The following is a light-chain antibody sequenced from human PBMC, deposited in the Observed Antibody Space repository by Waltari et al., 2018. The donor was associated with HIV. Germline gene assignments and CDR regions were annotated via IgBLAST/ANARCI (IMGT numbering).Light chain of an antibody. CDR2: WAS. CDR1: RTILFSSDNRNC. J-gene: IGKJ4*01. CDR3: QQYYSLGPT. V-gene: IGKV4-1*01. Sequence: IVMTQSPNSLAVSLCERATINCRSSRTILFSSDNRNCLAWYQQKPGQSPKLLIYWASTRASGVPDRFSGSGSGTNFSLTISTLQTDDVALYYCQQYYSLGPTFGGGTKVEIK.